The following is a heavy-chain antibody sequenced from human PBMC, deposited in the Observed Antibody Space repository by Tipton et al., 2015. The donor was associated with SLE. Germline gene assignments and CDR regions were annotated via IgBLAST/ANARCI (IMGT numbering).Heavy chain of an antibody. Sequence: TLSLTCAVYDGSFSGYYWSWIRQPPGKGLEWIGEINHSGGTNYNPSLKSRVTISVDTSKNQFSLKLSSVTAADTAVYYCARAPGLDRDYYYYYYMDVWGKGTTVTVSS. J-gene: IGHJ6*03. D-gene: IGHD3/OR15-3a*01. CDR1: DGSFSGYY. V-gene: IGHV4-34*01. CDR2: INHSGGT. CDR3: ARAPGLDRDYYYYYYMDV.